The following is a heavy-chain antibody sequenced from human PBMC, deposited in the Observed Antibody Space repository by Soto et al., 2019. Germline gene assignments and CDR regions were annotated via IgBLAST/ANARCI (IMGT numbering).Heavy chain of an antibody. J-gene: IGHJ4*02. CDR3: ARGGPDLATIGSFDY. Sequence: QVQLVQSGAEAKKPGSSVKVSCKTSGGTFSSYAISWVRQAPGQGLEWMGGIVPLFRTTNYAQKFQGRVTITADTSTYTVYMELSGLRSGDTAVYYCARGGPDLATIGSFDYWGQGTLVTVSS. V-gene: IGHV1-69*06. D-gene: IGHD3-16*01. CDR2: IVPLFRTT. CDR1: GGTFSSYA.